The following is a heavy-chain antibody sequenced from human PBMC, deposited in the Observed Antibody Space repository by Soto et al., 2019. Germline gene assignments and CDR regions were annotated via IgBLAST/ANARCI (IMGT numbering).Heavy chain of an antibody. CDR3: ASSTYYYDSSGSY. D-gene: IGHD3-22*01. CDR1: GYTFTNQY. J-gene: IGHJ4*02. CDR2: INPLGGST. V-gene: IGHV1-46*03. Sequence: GASVKVSCKASGYTFTNQYMHWVRQALGQGLEWMGIINPLGGSTNYAEKFQGRVTMTRDTSTSTVYMELSSLRFEDTAVYYCASSTYYYDSSGSYWGQGNLVTVSS.